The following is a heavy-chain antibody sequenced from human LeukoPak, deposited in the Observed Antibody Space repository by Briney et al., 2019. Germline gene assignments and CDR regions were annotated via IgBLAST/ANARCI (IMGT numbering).Heavy chain of an antibody. D-gene: IGHD2-2*01. CDR1: GYSISSGYY. CDR3: ATLTVVVPAAKGYYFDY. J-gene: IGHJ4*02. CDR2: IYHSGST. Sequence: SETLSLTCAVSGYSISSGYYWGWIRQPPGKGLEWIGSIYHSGSTYYNPSLKSRVTISVDTSKNQFSLKLSSVTAADTAVYYCATLTVVVPAAKGYYFDYWGQGTLVTVSS. V-gene: IGHV4-38-2*01.